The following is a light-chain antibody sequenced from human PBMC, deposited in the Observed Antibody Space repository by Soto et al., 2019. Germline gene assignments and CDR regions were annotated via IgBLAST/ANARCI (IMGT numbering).Light chain of an antibody. Sequence: QSVLTQPPSASGTPGQRVSISCSGSSSNIGSNTVNWYQHFPGTAPKLLIYNNNERPSGLPDRFSGSKSGTSASLAISGLQSEDEADYYCAAWDDSLKGVVFGGGTKLTVL. CDR2: NNN. V-gene: IGLV1-44*01. CDR1: SSNIGSNT. J-gene: IGLJ2*01. CDR3: AAWDDSLKGVV.